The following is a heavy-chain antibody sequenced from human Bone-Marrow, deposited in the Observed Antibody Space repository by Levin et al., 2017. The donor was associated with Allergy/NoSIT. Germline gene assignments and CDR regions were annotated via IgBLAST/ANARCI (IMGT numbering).Heavy chain of an antibody. CDR2: IYYSGST. D-gene: IGHD1-14*01. CDR1: GGSISSSTSY. J-gene: IGHJ3*02. CDR3: ARNTTLIRTFDI. V-gene: IGHV4-39*02. Sequence: SQTLSLTCSVSGGSISSSTSYWGWIRQPPGKGLEWIATIYYSGSTYYNPSLKSRVTMSVDASRNHFSLNLNSVTAADTAVYYCARNTTLIRTFDIWGQGTMVTVSS.